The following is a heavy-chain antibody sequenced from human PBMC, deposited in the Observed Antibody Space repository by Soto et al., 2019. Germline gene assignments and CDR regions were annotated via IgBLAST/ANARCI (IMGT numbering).Heavy chain of an antibody. D-gene: IGHD2-15*01. CDR1: GFTFSSYW. Sequence: EVQLVESGGGLVQPGGSLRLSCAASGFTFSSYWMHWVRQAPGKGPAWVSRINSDGSSTTYADSVKGRFTISRDNAKNTLYLQMNIQRAEYTAVYYCARVYCSGGSCYAVEYWAQGTLV. J-gene: IGHJ4*02. CDR3: ARVYCSGGSCYAVEY. CDR2: INSDGSST. V-gene: IGHV3-74*01.